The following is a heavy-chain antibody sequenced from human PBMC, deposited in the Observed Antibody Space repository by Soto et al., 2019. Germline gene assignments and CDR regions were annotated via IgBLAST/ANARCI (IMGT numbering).Heavy chain of an antibody. J-gene: IGHJ2*01. CDR1: GFTFSDHY. CDR3: AREGSSWRWDWWYFDL. V-gene: IGHV3-72*01. CDR2: TRNKANSYTT. Sequence: LRLSCAVSGFTFSDHYMGWFRQAPGKGLEWVGRTRNKANSYTTEYAASVKGRFTISRDDSKNSLYLQMNSVKTEDTAVYYCAREGSSWRWDWWYFDLWGRGALVTVSS. D-gene: IGHD6-13*01.